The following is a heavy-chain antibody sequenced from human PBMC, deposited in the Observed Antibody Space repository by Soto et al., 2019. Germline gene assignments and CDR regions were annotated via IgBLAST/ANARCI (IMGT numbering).Heavy chain of an antibody. CDR1: GFTFSSYG. V-gene: IGHV3-30*03. Sequence: GGSLRLSCAASGFTFSSYGLHWVRQAPGKGLEWVAVISYDGSNKYYADSVKGRFTISRDNSKNTLDLHMHSLRAEDTAVYYCAADVIHCSSTSGYDNYYYHDGMDVPGQETTVTASS. CDR2: ISYDGSNK. D-gene: IGHD2-2*01. J-gene: IGHJ6*02. CDR3: AADVIHCSSTSGYDNYYYHDGMDV.